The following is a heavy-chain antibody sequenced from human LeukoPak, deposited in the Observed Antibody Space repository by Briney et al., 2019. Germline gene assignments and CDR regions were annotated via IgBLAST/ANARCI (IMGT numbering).Heavy chain of an antibody. CDR2: IYYSGST. Sequence: PSETLSLTCTVSGGSISSHYWSWIRQPPGKGLEWIGYIYYSGSTNYNPSLKSRVTISVDTSKNQFSLKLSSVTAADTAVYYCARGREAQFDYWGQGTLVTVSS. J-gene: IGHJ4*02. CDR3: ARGREAQFDY. CDR1: GGSISSHY. D-gene: IGHD1-26*01. V-gene: IGHV4-59*11.